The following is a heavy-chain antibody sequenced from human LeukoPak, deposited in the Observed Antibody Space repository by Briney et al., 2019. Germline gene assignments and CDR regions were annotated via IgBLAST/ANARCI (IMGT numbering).Heavy chain of an antibody. J-gene: IGHJ4*02. CDR3: ARDNDILTGYYGAFDY. Sequence: GGSLRLSCAASGFTFSSYSMNWVRQAPGKGLEWVSSISSSSSYIYYADSVKGRFTISRDNAKNSLYLQMNSLRAEDTAVYYCARDNDILTGYYGAFDYWGQGTLVTVSS. V-gene: IGHV3-21*01. CDR2: ISSSSSYI. CDR1: GFTFSSYS. D-gene: IGHD3-9*01.